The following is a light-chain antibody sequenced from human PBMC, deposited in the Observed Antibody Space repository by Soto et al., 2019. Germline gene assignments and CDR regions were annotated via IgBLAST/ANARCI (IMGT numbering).Light chain of an antibody. CDR3: QQYDDWPWT. J-gene: IGKJ1*01. Sequence: IVMTQSPATLSVSPGERATLSCRASLNVGSKLAWYMQTPVQSPRLLISGASTRAADFPARFSGSGSGTEFILTISSLQSEDFAFYYCQQYDDWPWTFGQGTKVDIK. V-gene: IGKV3-15*01. CDR2: GAS. CDR1: LNVGSK.